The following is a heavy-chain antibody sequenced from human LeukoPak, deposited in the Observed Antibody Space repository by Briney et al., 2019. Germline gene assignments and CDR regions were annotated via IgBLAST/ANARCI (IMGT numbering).Heavy chain of an antibody. Sequence: ASVKVSCTASGYTFSIYGNSWVRNAPGQGLEWMGWISAYNGNTNYAQKLQGRVTMTTDTSTSTAYMELRSLRSDDTAVYYCARDRIAAAGPGHHYYYYGIDGWVQGTTVTVSS. CDR1: GYTFSIYG. V-gene: IGHV1-18*01. CDR2: ISAYNGNT. CDR3: ARDRIAAAGPGHHYYYYGIDG. J-gene: IGHJ6*01. D-gene: IGHD6-13*01.